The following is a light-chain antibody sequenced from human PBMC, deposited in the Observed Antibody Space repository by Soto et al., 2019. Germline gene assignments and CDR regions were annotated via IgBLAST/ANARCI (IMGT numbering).Light chain of an antibody. CDR3: QQYNNWPRT. Sequence: EIVMTQSPATLSVSPGERATISCRASQSVSGNLAWYQQKPGQAPRLLIYGASTRATGIPARFSGSGSGTEFTLTISSLQSEDFAVYFCQQYNNWPRTFGQGTKVDIK. J-gene: IGKJ2*02. CDR1: QSVSGN. CDR2: GAS. V-gene: IGKV3-15*01.